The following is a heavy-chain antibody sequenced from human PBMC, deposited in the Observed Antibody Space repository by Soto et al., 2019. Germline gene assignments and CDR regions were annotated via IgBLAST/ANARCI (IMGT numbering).Heavy chain of an antibody. Sequence: SETLSLTCTVSGGSISSYYWSWIRQPPGKGLEWIGYIYYSGSTNYNPSLKSRVTISVDTSKNQFSLKLSSVTAADTAVYYCARARITMVRGVTFDYWGQGTLVTVSS. CDR2: IYYSGST. D-gene: IGHD3-10*01. CDR3: ARARITMVRGVTFDY. J-gene: IGHJ4*02. CDR1: GGSISSYY. V-gene: IGHV4-59*01.